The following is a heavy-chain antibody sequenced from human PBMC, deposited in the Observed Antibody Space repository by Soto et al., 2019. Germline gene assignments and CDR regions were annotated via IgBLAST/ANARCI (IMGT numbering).Heavy chain of an antibody. J-gene: IGHJ4*02. V-gene: IGHV4-39*01. D-gene: IGHD1-26*01. Sequence: ETLSLTCTVSGGSISSSSYYWGWIRQPPGKGLEWIGSIYYSGSTYYNPSLKSRVTISVDTSKNQFPLKLSSVTAADTAVYYCARHGTLLIDYWGQGTLVTVSS. CDR3: ARHGTLLIDY. CDR2: IYYSGST. CDR1: GGSISSSSYY.